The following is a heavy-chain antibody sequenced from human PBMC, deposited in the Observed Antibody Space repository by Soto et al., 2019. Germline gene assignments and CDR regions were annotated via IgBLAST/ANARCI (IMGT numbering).Heavy chain of an antibody. CDR2: IYYSGST. J-gene: IGHJ4*02. CDR3: ARHNYGSGSTYCDY. CDR1: GGSISSYY. Sequence: SETLSLTCTVSGGSISSYYWSWIRQPPGKGLEWIGYIYYSGSTNYNPSLKSGVTISVDTAKNQFSLKLNSMTAADTAVYYCARHNYGSGSTYCDYWGQGTLVTVSS. V-gene: IGHV4-59*08. D-gene: IGHD3-10*01.